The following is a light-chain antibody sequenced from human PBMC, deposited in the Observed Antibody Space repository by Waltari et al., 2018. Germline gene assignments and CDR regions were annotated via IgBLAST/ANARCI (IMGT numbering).Light chain of an antibody. J-gene: IGLJ2*01. CDR2: GNN. V-gene: IGLV1-40*01. CDR3: QSFDNMLSGGVV. Sequence: QSVLTQPPPVSGTPGPRVTIPCSGSTSNIGAGHDLHWYQHLPGTAPKLLIYGNNNRPSGVPDRFSGSKSGTSASLAITGLQADDEADYFCQSFDNMLSGGVVFGGGTKLAVL. CDR1: TSNIGAGHD.